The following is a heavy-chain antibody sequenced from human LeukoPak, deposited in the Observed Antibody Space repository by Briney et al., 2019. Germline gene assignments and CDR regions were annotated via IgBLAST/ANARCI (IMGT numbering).Heavy chain of an antibody. CDR3: ARPGYSSRPLGYFDY. D-gene: IGHD6-13*01. J-gene: IGHJ4*02. CDR1: GYSFTSYW. CDR2: IYPGDSDT. V-gene: IGHV5-51*01. Sequence: GESLKISCKGSGYSFTSYWIGWVRQMPGKGLEWMGIIYPGDSDTRYSPSFQGQVTISADKSISTAYLQWSSLKASDTAMYYCARPGYSSRPLGYFDYWGQGTLVTVSS.